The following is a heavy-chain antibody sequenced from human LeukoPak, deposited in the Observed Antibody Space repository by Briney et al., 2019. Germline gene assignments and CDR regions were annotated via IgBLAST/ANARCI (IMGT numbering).Heavy chain of an antibody. J-gene: IGHJ4*02. Sequence: GESLKISCKGSGYSFTSYWIGWVRQAPGQRLEWMGWINAGNGNTKYSQKFQGRVTITRDTSASTAYMELSSLRSEDTAVYYCACSVTTQFQGDYWGQGTLVTVSS. CDR1: GYSFTSYW. V-gene: IGHV1-3*01. CDR3: ACSVTTQFQGDY. CDR2: INAGNGNT. D-gene: IGHD4-17*01.